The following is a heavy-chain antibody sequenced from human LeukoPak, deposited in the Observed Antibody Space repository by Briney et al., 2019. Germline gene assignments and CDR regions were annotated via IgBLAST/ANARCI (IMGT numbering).Heavy chain of an antibody. CDR1: GYTFTGYY. CDR2: IGYKGDT. V-gene: IGHV1-18*04. D-gene: IGHD3-22*01. J-gene: IGHJ4*02. Sequence: ASVKVSCKASGYTFTGYYMHWVRQAPGQGLEWMGWIGYKGDTNYEDNFKGRVTMTIDTYTRTAYLELRSLKSDDTAVYYCARDQLYFFDSSGFDFWGQGTLVTVSS. CDR3: ARDQLYFFDSSGFDF.